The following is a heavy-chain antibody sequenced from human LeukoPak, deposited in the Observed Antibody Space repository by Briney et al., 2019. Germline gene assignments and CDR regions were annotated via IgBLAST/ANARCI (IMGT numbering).Heavy chain of an antibody. J-gene: IGHJ4*02. Sequence: SETLSLTCTVSGGSISSSSYYWGWIRQPPGKGLEWIGSIYYSGSTYYNPSLKSRVTISVDTSKNQFSLKLSSVTAADTAVYYCASGFYYFDYWGQGTLVTVSS. D-gene: IGHD6-25*01. CDR3: ASGFYYFDY. V-gene: IGHV4-39*01. CDR1: GGSISSSSYY. CDR2: IYYSGST.